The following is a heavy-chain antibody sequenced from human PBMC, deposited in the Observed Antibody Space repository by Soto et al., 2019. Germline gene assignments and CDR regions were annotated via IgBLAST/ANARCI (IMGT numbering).Heavy chain of an antibody. CDR2: ISSSSSYI. J-gene: IGHJ6*03. D-gene: IGHD6-13*01. CDR3: ARVREAADYYYYYMDV. Sequence: EVQLVESGGGLVKPGGSLRLSCAASGFTFSSYSMNWVRQAPGKGLEWVSSISSSSSYIYYADSVKGRFTISRDNAHNSLYLQMNTLRAEDTAVYYCARVREAADYYYYYMDVWGEGTTVTVS. V-gene: IGHV3-21*01. CDR1: GFTFSSYS.